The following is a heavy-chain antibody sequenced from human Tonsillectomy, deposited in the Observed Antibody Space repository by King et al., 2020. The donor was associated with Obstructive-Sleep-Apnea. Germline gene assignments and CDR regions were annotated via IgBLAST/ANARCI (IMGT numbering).Heavy chain of an antibody. D-gene: IGHD3-22*01. CDR3: ARDLNYYDSSGMGY. J-gene: IGHJ4*02. V-gene: IGHV4-59*01. CDR1: GGSISSYY. Sequence: QLQLQESGPGLVKPSETLSLTCTVSGGSISSYYWSWIRQPPGKGQEWIGYIYYSGSTNYNPSLKSRVTISVDTSKNPFSLKLSSVTAADTAVYYCARDLNYYDSSGMGYWGQGTLVTVSS. CDR2: IYYSGST.